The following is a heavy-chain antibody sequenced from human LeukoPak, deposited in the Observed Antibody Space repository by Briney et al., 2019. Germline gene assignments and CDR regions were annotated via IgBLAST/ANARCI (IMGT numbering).Heavy chain of an antibody. D-gene: IGHD3-22*01. CDR3: ARSFTPFYDSSGYYSD. V-gene: IGHV4-59*02. Sequence: SETLSLTCTVSGDSVTTYYWSWIRQPPGKGLEWIGYIYYSGSTNYNPSLKSRVTISVDTSKNQFSLKLSSVTAADTAVYYCARSFTPFYDSSGYYSDWGQGTLVTVSS. CDR2: IYYSGST. J-gene: IGHJ4*02. CDR1: GDSVTTYY.